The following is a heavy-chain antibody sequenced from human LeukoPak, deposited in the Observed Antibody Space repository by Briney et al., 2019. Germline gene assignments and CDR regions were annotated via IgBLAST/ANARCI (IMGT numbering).Heavy chain of an antibody. Sequence: GASVKVSCTASGGTFTSYAISWVRQAPGQGLEWMGGIIPIFGTANYAQKFQGRFTMTRDMSTSTVYMELSSLRSEDTAVYYCAIGVASDAFDMWGQGTMVTVSS. CDR3: AIGVASDAFDM. CDR2: IIPIFGTA. CDR1: GGTFTSYA. D-gene: IGHD2-15*01. V-gene: IGHV1-69*05. J-gene: IGHJ3*02.